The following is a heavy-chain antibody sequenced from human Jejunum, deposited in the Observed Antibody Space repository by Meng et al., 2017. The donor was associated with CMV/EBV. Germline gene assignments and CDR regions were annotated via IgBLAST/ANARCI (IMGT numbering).Heavy chain of an antibody. CDR3: VRSTRGYYDTTAYFGY. CDR1: DDYA. CDR2: ISWASGIV. V-gene: IGHV3-9*01. J-gene: IGHJ4*02. Sequence: DDYAMHWVRQVPGKGLQWVSGISWASGIVGYADSVKGRFTISRDNADNSLYLQMNSLRPDDTAFYYCVRSTRGYYDTTAYFGYWGQGTLVTVSS. D-gene: IGHD3-22*01.